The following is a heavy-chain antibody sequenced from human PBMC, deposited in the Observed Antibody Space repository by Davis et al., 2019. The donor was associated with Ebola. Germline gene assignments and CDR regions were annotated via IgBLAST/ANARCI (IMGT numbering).Heavy chain of an antibody. J-gene: IGHJ5*02. CDR2: INFSGST. V-gene: IGHV4-34*01. CDR3: ARRGTSSWYAGWFDP. CDR1: GGSFSGYD. D-gene: IGHD6-13*01. Sequence: SETLSLTCAVYGGSFSGYDWSWIRQPPGKGLEWIGEINFSGSTNYNPSLKSRVTISVDTSKNQFSLKLSSVTAADTAMYYCARRGTSSWYAGWFDPWGQGTLVTVSS.